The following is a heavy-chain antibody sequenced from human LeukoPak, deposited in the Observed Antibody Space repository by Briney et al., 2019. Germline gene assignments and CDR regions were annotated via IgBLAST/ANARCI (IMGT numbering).Heavy chain of an antibody. Sequence: QAGGSLRLSCAASGFTFSSYWMSWVRQAPGKGLEWVANIKQDGSEKYYVDSVKGRFTISRDSAKNSLYLQMNSLRAEDTAVYYCATAIFPQLRFLEWDVNAFDIWGQGTMVTVSS. CDR2: IKQDGSEK. J-gene: IGHJ3*02. V-gene: IGHV3-7*03. CDR1: GFTFSSYW. CDR3: ATAIFPQLRFLEWDVNAFDI. D-gene: IGHD3-3*01.